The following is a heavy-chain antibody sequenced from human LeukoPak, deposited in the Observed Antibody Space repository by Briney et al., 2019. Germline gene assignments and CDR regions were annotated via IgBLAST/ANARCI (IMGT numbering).Heavy chain of an antibody. D-gene: IGHD6-13*01. CDR1: GGSFSGYY. CDR2: INHSGST. CDR3: ARDWQQLAQFDY. V-gene: IGHV4-34*01. Sequence: SETLSLTCAVYGGSFSGYYWSWIRQPPGKGLEWIGEINHSGSTNYNPSLKSRVAISVDTSKNQFSLKMRSVTASDTAIYYCARDWQQLAQFDYWGQGTLVTVSS. J-gene: IGHJ4*02.